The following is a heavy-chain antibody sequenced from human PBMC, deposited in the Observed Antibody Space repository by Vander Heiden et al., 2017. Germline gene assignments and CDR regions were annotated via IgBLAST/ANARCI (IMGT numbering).Heavy chain of an antibody. D-gene: IGHD3-3*01. J-gene: IGHJ4*02. CDR1: GYTFTTYG. V-gene: IGHV1-18*01. CDR2: ISAYNGNT. Sequence: QVQLVQSGAEVKKPWASVKVSCKASGYTFTTYGISWVRQAPGQGLEWMGWISAYNGNTNYAQKLQGRVTMTTDTSTSTAYMELRSLRSDDTAVYYCARVRVTIFGVVIPPDYWGQGTLVTVSS. CDR3: ARVRVTIFGVVIPPDY.